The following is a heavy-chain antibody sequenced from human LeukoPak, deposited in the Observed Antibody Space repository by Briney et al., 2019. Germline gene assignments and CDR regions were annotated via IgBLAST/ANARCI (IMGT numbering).Heavy chain of an antibody. CDR1: GGSVSSESYH. J-gene: IGHJ3*02. D-gene: IGHD3-16*01. CDR2: IFNSGSS. CDR3: ARGVGGVREGFDI. Sequence: SETLSLTRTVSGGSVSSESYHWGWIRQPPRKGLEWIAYIFNSGSSNYNPSLKSRVTISVDTSKNQFSLKLNSVTAADTAQYHCARGVGGVREGFDIWGQGTMVTVSS. V-gene: IGHV4-61*01.